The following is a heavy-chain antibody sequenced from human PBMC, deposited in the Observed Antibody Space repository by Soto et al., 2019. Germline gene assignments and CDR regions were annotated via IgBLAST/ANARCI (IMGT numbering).Heavy chain of an antibody. D-gene: IGHD2-2*02. CDR2: INAGNGNT. V-gene: IGHV1-3*01. CDR3: ARHSTLDCRSTSGYRAAAFDF. Sequence: QVPLVQSGAEVKKPGASVKVSCKASGYTFTSYAMHWVRQAPGQRLEWMGWINAGNGNTKYSQKFQGRVTITQDTYASTAYLERSSLRSSDTDLYYCARHSTLDCRSTSGYRAAAFDFWGQGTMVTVSS. J-gene: IGHJ3*01. CDR1: GYTFTSYA.